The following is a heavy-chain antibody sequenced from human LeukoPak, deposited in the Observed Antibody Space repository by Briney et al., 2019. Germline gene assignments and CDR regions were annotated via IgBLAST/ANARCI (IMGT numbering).Heavy chain of an antibody. J-gene: IGHJ4*02. V-gene: IGHV4-34*01. CDR3: ARGLSAIVH. CDR1: GGSSSGYY. Sequence: NPSETLSLTCAVYGGSSSGYYWSWIRQPPGKGLEWIGEINHSGSTNYNPSLKSRVTISVDTSKNQFSLKLSSVTAADTAVYYCARGLSAIVHWGQGTLVTVSS. CDR2: INHSGST. D-gene: IGHD2-21*02.